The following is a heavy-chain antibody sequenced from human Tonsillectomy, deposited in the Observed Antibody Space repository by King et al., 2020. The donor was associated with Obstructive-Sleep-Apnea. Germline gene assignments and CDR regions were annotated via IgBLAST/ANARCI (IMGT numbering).Heavy chain of an antibody. J-gene: IGHJ4*02. D-gene: IGHD5-24*01. Sequence: QLQESGPGLVKPSETLSLTCTVSGGSISSYYCSWIRQPPGKGLEWVGYSYYSENTIYNPSLKRQVTISVATSKNQFSLNLSSVTAADTAVYYCARVRVEMTTVSDFDYWGQGTLVTASS. CDR2: SYYSENT. CDR1: GGSISSYY. CDR3: ARVRVEMTTVSDFDY. V-gene: IGHV4-59*01.